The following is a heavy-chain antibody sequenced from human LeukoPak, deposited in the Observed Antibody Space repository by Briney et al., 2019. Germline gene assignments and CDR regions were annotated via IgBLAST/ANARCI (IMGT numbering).Heavy chain of an antibody. V-gene: IGHV3-9*01. CDR2: ISWNSGSI. D-gene: IGHD2-2*01. J-gene: IGHJ6*03. CDR3: AKGGYCSSTSCPYYYYYMDV. CDR1: GFTFDAYA. Sequence: VESGGGLVQPGRSLRLSCAASGFTFDAYAMHWVRQAPGKGLEWVSGISWNSGSIGYADSVKGRFTISRDNAKNSLYLQMNSLRAEDAAVYYCAKGGYCSSTSCPYYYYYMDVWGKGTTVTVSS.